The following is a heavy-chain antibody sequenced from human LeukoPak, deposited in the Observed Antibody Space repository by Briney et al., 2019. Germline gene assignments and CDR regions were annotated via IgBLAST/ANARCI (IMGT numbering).Heavy chain of an antibody. V-gene: IGHV4-59*01. J-gene: IGHJ4*02. CDR1: GGSISSYY. Sequence: PSETLSLTCTVSGGSISSYYWSWIRQPPGKGLEWIGYIYYSGSTNYNPSLKSRVTISVDTSKNQFSLKLSSVTAADTAVYYCASTHYDFWSGYPTGAYSHWGQGTLVTVSS. CDR2: IYYSGST. CDR3: ASTHYDFWSGYPTGAYSH. D-gene: IGHD3-3*01.